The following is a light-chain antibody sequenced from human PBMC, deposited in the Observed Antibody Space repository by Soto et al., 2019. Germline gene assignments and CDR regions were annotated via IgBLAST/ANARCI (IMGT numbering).Light chain of an antibody. J-gene: IGKJ5*01. Sequence: DIQLTQSPSFLSASVGDRVTITCRASQGISSYLAWYQQKPGTAPKLLIYAASTLPSGVPSRFSGSGSGTEFTLTISSLQPEDFATYYCQQLNSYPITFGQGTRLEIK. V-gene: IGKV1-9*01. CDR1: QGISSY. CDR3: QQLNSYPIT. CDR2: AAS.